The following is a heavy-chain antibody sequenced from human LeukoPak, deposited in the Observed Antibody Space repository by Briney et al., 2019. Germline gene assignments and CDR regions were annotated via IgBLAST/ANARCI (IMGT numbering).Heavy chain of an antibody. CDR2: ISSSGNTI. Sequence: MTGGSLRLSCAASGFTFSDYYMSWIRQAPGKGLEWVSYISSSGNTIYYTDSVKGRLTISRDNAKNSLYLQMNSLRAEDTAVYYCAGGMKVRNYYYYYYYMDVWGKGTTVTVSS. D-gene: IGHD2-2*01. CDR1: GFTFSDYY. V-gene: IGHV3-11*01. J-gene: IGHJ6*03. CDR3: AGGMKVRNYYYYYYYMDV.